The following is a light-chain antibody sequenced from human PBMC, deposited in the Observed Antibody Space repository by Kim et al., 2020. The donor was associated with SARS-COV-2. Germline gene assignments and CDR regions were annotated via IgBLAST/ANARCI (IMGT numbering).Light chain of an antibody. Sequence: LGHTVRITCQGDRIRSYYESWDQQKPGQAPVLVIYGKNDRPSGIPDRFAGSRSGNTASLTITGAQAEDEADYYGNSRDSSGNHAVFGGGTQLNVL. V-gene: IGLV3-19*01. CDR3: NSRDSSGNHAV. J-gene: IGLJ7*01. CDR2: GKN. CDR1: RIRSYY.